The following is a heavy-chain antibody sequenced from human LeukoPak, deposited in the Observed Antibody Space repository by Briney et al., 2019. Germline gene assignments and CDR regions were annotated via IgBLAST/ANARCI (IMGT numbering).Heavy chain of an antibody. J-gene: IGHJ4*02. CDR3: ATISYDSRGYFDY. D-gene: IGHD3-22*01. Sequence: GGSLRLSCADSGFTFTSYSMHWVRQAPGEGLGWVSRINSDGSSTTYADTVKGRFTISRDSAKNTLYLPMNSLRAEDTAVYYCATISYDSRGYFDYWGEGSLVTVSS. V-gene: IGHV3-74*01. CDR2: INSDGSST. CDR1: GFTFTSYS.